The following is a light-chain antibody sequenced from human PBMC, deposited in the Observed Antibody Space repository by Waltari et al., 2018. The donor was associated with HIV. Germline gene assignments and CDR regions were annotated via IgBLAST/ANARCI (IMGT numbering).Light chain of an antibody. CDR1: PSISSK. J-gene: IGKJ4*01. Sequence: EIVMTQSPATLSVSPGERATLSFRASPSISSKLAWYQHRPGQAPRLLIYDASSRATGIPARFSGSGSETEFTLTINSLQSEDFAVYYCQQYNFWPPLTFGGGTKVEIK. CDR3: QQYNFWPPLT. CDR2: DAS. V-gene: IGKV3-15*01.